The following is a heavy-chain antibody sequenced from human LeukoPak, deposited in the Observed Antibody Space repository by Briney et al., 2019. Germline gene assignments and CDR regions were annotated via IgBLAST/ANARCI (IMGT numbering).Heavy chain of an antibody. Sequence: GGSLRLSCAASGFTFSSYWMSWVRQAPGKGLEWVANIKQDGSEKYYVDSVKGRFTISRDNAKNSLYLQMNSLRAEDTAVYYCARTSYYDFWSGYYKYYYYMDVWGKGTTVTVSS. CDR2: IKQDGSEK. CDR3: ARTSYYDFWSGYYKYYYYMDV. CDR1: GFTFSSYW. V-gene: IGHV3-7*01. J-gene: IGHJ6*03. D-gene: IGHD3-3*01.